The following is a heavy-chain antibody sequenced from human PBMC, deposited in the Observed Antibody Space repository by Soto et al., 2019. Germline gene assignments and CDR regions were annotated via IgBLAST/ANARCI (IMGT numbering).Heavy chain of an antibody. J-gene: IGHJ4*02. CDR2: IWYDGSKK. D-gene: IGHD2-15*01. Sequence: QLQLVESGGGVVQPGRSLRLSCAASGFTFSNYGMHWVRQAPGKGLEWVAVIWYDGSKKYYADSVKGRFTISRDNSKNTLYLQMNSLRAEDTAVYYCARDGYCSGGSCYSVPVFDYWGQGTLVTVSS. CDR1: GFTFSNYG. CDR3: ARDGYCSGGSCYSVPVFDY. V-gene: IGHV3-33*01.